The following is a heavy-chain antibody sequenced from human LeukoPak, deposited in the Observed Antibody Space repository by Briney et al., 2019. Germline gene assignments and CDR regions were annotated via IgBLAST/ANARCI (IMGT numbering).Heavy chain of an antibody. CDR1: GFTFSSYW. CDR2: IKGDGSST. V-gene: IGHV3-74*01. J-gene: IGHJ4*02. Sequence: GGSLRLPCAASGFTFSSYWMHWVRHTPVKGLVWVSRIKGDGSSTSYADSVKGRFTISRDNAKNTLYLQMNSLRAEDTAVYYCARDGYSFGHDFDYWGQGTLVTVSS. D-gene: IGHD5-18*01. CDR3: ARDGYSFGHDFDY.